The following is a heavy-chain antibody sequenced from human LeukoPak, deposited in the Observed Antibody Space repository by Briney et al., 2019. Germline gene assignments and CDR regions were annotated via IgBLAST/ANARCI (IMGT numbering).Heavy chain of an antibody. CDR3: ARGYWVVPAALDY. V-gene: IGHV4-34*01. CDR2: INHSGST. J-gene: IGHJ4*02. CDR1: GGSFSGYY. Sequence: SETLSLTCALYGGSFSGYYWSWIRQPPGKGLEWIGEINHSGSTNYNPSLKSRVTISVDTSKNQFSLKLSSVTAADTAVYYCARGYWVVPAALDYWGQGTLVTVSS. D-gene: IGHD2-2*01.